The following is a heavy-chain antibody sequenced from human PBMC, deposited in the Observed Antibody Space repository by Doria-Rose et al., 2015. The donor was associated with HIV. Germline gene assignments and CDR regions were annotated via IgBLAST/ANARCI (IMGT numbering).Heavy chain of an antibody. D-gene: IGHD6-13*01. J-gene: IGHJ4*02. CDR2: TFSDDER. CDR1: GVSLSSPGMG. CDR3: ARIKSSRWYHKYYFDF. V-gene: IGHV2-26*01. Sequence: SGPVLVKPTETLTLTCTVSGVSLSSPGMGVSWIRQPPGKALEWLAYTFSDDERSYKTSLKSRLTISRGTSKGQVVLTMTDMDPVDTATYYCARIKSSRWYHKYYFDFWGQGTLVIVSA.